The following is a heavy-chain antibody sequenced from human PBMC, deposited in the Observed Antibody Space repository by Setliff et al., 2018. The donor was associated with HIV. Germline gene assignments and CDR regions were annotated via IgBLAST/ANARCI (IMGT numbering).Heavy chain of an antibody. D-gene: IGHD3-22*01. J-gene: IGHJ4*02. Sequence: ASETLSLTCTVSGDSFSSNTNHWGWIRQPPGKGLEWIGNIFHSGTTYYNPSLKSRVTIAIDTSKNQFSLKLTSLTAADTAVYFCARDPHYYDRSGHYSWFYFDYWGQGTLVTVSS. CDR2: IFHSGTT. V-gene: IGHV4-39*07. CDR3: ARDPHYYDRSGHYSWFYFDY. CDR1: GDSFSSNTNH.